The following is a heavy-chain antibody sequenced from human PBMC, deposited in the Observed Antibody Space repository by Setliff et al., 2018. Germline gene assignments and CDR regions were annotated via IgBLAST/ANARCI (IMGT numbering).Heavy chain of an antibody. CDR2: ISASGGST. J-gene: IGHJ4*02. CDR1: GVSISAN. CDR3: AKRFPDGYSHGRYFDY. V-gene: IGHV3-23*01. D-gene: IGHD5-18*01. Sequence: PSETLSLTCTVSGVSISANHYWGWIRQPPGKGLEWVLSISASGGSTYYADSVKGRFTIPRDNSKNTLYLQMSSLRVDDTAVYYCAKRFPDGYSHGRYFDYWGQGTLVTVSS.